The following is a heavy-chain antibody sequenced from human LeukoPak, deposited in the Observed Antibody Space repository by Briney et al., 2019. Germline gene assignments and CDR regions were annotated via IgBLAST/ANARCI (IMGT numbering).Heavy chain of an antibody. CDR2: LSYDGSNE. CDR3: AKAESLYYYYGLDV. J-gene: IGHJ6*01. V-gene: IGHV3-30*18. Sequence: GGSQRLSCAASGFSFSTYGMHWVRQAPGKGLEWVAVLSYDGSNEYYTDSVKGRFTISRDNSKNTLYLQMNSLRAEDTAVYYCAKAESLYYYYGLDVLGQGNTVTVSS. CDR1: GFSFSTYG.